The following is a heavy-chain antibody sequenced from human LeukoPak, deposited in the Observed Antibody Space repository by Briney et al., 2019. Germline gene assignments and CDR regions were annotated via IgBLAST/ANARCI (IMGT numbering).Heavy chain of an antibody. Sequence: GGSLRLSCAASGFTFSSYAMSWVRQAPGKGLEWVSAISGSGGSTYYADSVKGRFTISRDKSKNTLYLQMNSLRAEDTAVYYCAKTVGASVSPFDYWGQGTLVTVSS. CDR1: GFTFSSYA. CDR3: AKTVGASVSPFDY. D-gene: IGHD1-26*01. J-gene: IGHJ4*02. CDR2: ISGSGGST. V-gene: IGHV3-23*01.